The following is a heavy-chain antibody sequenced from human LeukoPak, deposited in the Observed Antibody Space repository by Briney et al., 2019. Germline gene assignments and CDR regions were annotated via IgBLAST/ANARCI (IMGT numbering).Heavy chain of an antibody. V-gene: IGHV1-69*06. Sequence: SVKVSCKASGYTFTSYGISWVRQAPGQGLEWMGVIITIFHTPYYAPKFQGRVTITADKSTSTVYMEVSSLRSEDTAVYYCARVRGVGSDSFDYWGQGTLVTVSS. J-gene: IGHJ4*02. CDR3: ARVRGVGSDSFDY. CDR1: GYTFTSYG. CDR2: IITIFHTP. D-gene: IGHD3-10*01.